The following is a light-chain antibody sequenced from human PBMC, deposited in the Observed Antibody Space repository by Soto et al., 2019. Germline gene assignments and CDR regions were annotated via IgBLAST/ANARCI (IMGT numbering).Light chain of an antibody. CDR1: QSVNSN. V-gene: IGKV3-15*01. Sequence: ETVMTQSPATLSVSPGERATLSCRASQSVNSNLAWYQQKLGQAPRVLIFGASTRATGIPARFSGSGSGTEFSLTINILQSEDFAVYYFQHTHTTPASTFGRGTSVEVK. CDR2: GAS. CDR3: QHTHTTPAST. J-gene: IGKJ4*01.